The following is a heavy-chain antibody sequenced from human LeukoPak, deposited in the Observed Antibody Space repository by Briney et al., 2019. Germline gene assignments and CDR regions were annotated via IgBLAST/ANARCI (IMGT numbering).Heavy chain of an antibody. J-gene: IGHJ4*02. Sequence: GGSLRLSCAASGFTFSNDWMHWVRQAPGKGLVWVSRINTDGGTTTYADSVKGRFTISRDNAKNTLYLQMNSLRVEDTAVYYCARSRGGFYHYWGQGTLVTVST. CDR1: GFTFSNDW. D-gene: IGHD2/OR15-2a*01. V-gene: IGHV3-74*01. CDR2: INTDGGTT. CDR3: ARSRGGFYHY.